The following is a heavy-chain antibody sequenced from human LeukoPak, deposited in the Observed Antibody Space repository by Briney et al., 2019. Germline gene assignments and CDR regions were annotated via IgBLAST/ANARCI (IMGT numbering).Heavy chain of an antibody. CDR2: ISVSGGST. V-gene: IGHV3-23*01. CDR1: GFTFTNYV. CDR3: AKDPWDTAMVTEDAFDI. J-gene: IGHJ3*02. Sequence: PGGSLRLSCAASGFTFTNYVMTWVRQAPGKGLEWISTISVSGGSTYYADSVKGRFTISRDNSKNTLYLQMNSLRAEDTAVYYCAKDPWDTAMVTEDAFDIWGQGTMVTVSS. D-gene: IGHD5-18*01.